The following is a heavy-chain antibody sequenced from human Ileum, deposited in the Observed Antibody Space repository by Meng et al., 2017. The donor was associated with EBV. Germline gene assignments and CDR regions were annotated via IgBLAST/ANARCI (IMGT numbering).Heavy chain of an antibody. Sequence: QVQRQESGPGLGKPSEPLSLAGAVSGGSISRSDWWSWVRQPPGKGLEWIGETSHSGSTNYSPSLKSRVTISLDKSKNQLSLKLNSVTAADTAVYYCASSDYYRSDYWGQGTLVTVSS. CDR3: ASSDYYRSDY. D-gene: IGHD3-22*01. J-gene: IGHJ4*02. V-gene: IGHV4-4*02. CDR1: GGSISRSDW. CDR2: TSHSGST.